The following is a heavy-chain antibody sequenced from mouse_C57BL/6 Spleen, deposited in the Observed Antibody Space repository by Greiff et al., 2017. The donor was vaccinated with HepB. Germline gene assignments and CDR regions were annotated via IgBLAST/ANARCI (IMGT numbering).Heavy chain of an antibody. CDR3: AREDTARFAY. Sequence: VQLKQSGPELVKPGASVKIPCKASGYTFTDYNMDWVKQSHGKSLEWIGDINPNNGGTIYNQKFKGMATLTVDKSSSTAYMELRSLTSEDTAVYYCAREDTARFAYWGQGTLVTVSA. CDR2: INPNNGGT. CDR1: GYTFTDYN. V-gene: IGHV1-18*01. D-gene: IGHD1-2*01. J-gene: IGHJ3*01.